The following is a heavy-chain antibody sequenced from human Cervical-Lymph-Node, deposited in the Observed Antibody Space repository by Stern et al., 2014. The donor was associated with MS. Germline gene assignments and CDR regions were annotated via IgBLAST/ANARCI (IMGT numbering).Heavy chain of an antibody. J-gene: IGHJ4*01. V-gene: IGHV1-2*02. Sequence: QVQLVQSGAEAKAPGASMKVSCKASGYIFPDYYLHWGRQAPGQGLACLGWINPNSGGTNDAQNVQGRVTMTRDTSISTAYMELRWLGYADTAVYYCARGSGTAYDLRGDYWGQGTLVTVSS. CDR3: ARGSGTAYDLRGDY. D-gene: IGHD3-3*01. CDR1: GYIFPDYY. CDR2: INPNSGGT.